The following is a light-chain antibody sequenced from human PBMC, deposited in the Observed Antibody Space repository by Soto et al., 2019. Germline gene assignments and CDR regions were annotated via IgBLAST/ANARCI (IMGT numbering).Light chain of an antibody. J-gene: IGKJ1*01. Sequence: EIVLTQSPATLSLSPGERATLSCRASQSVSSYLAWYQQKPGQAPRLLIYDASNRATGIPARFSGSGSGTDFTLTNSSLEPEDFAFYYGQQRSNWPPWTFGQGTKVEIK. CDR1: QSVSSY. CDR2: DAS. CDR3: QQRSNWPPWT. V-gene: IGKV3-11*01.